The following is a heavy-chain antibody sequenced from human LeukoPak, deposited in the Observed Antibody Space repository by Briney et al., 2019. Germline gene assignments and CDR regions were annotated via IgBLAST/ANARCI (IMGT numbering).Heavy chain of an antibody. V-gene: IGHV3-7*01. CDR1: GFTFSSYW. CDR2: IKEDESDE. D-gene: IGHD1-1*01. J-gene: IGHJ4*02. CDR3: ARWRGQQSEFDY. Sequence: PGGSLRLSCEASGFTFSSYWMSWVRQAPGKGLERVAHIKEDESDEYYVDSVRGRFTASRDNAKNSVNLQMNSLRVEATAVYYCARWRGQQSEFDYWGQGTLVTVSS.